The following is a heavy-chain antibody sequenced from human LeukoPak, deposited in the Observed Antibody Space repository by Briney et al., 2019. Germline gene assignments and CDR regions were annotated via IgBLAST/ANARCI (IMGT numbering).Heavy chain of an antibody. Sequence: GGSLRLSCAASGFTFSGYWMSWVRQAPGKGLEWVANIKQDESEKYYVDSVKGRFTISRDNAKNSLYLQMNSLRAEDTAVYYCGRDRGRVGATITWGQGTLVIVSS. J-gene: IGHJ4*02. CDR1: GFTFSGYW. V-gene: IGHV3-7*01. D-gene: IGHD1-26*01. CDR2: IKQDESEK. CDR3: GRDRGRVGATIT.